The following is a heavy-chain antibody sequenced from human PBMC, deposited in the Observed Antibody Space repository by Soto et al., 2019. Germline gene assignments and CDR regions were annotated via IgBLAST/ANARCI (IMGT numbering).Heavy chain of an antibody. CDR2: INHSGST. J-gene: IGHJ4*02. CDR3: ARRPRDSRYGYFFDY. V-gene: IGHV4-34*01. D-gene: IGHD3-10*01. CDR1: GGSFSGYY. Sequence: SXTLSLTCAVYGGSFSGYYWSWIRQPPGKGLEWIGEINHSGSTNYNPSLKSRVTISVDTSKNQFSLKLSSVTAADTAVYYCARRPRDSRYGYFFDYWGQGTLVTVSS.